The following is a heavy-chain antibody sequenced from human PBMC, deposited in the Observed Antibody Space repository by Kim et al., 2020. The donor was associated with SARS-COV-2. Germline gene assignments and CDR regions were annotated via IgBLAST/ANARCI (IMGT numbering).Heavy chain of an antibody. CDR1: GFTFSSYA. V-gene: IGHV3-23*01. Sequence: GGSLRLSCAASGFTFSSYAMSWVRQAPGKGLEWVSAISGSGGSTYYADSVKGRFTISRDNSKNTLYLQMNSLRAEDTAVYYCASGHDYGGNQPDYWGQGTLVTVSS. J-gene: IGHJ4*02. CDR2: ISGSGGST. CDR3: ASGHDYGGNQPDY. D-gene: IGHD4-17*01.